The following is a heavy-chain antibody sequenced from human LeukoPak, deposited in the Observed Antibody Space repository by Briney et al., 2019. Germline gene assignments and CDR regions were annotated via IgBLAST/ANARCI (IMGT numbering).Heavy chain of an antibody. CDR3: ARDAGGLSPRDYFDF. V-gene: IGHV4-59*01. D-gene: IGHD4/OR15-4a*01. Sequence: PSETLSLTCTVSGGSIRGYYWSWIRQPPGKGLEWIGNMYYSGISNYKPSLQSRVTISVDTSKNQISLRLSSVTAADTAVYYCARDAGGLSPRDYFDFWGQGTLVTV. CDR1: GGSIRGYY. J-gene: IGHJ4*02. CDR2: MYYSGIS.